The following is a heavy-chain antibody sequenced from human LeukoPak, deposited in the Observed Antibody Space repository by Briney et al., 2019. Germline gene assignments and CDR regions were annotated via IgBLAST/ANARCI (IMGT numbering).Heavy chain of an antibody. CDR3: ARVNWVVDY. CDR2: IYRSGIT. V-gene: IGHV4-38-2*02. J-gene: IGHJ4*02. Sequence: KPSETLSLTCTVSSYSISSGYHWGWIRQPPGKGLEWIGNIYRSGITYYNPSLKSRVTMSVDTSKNQFSLKLSSVTAADTAIYYCARVNWVVDYCGQGTLVTVSS. D-gene: IGHD3-16*01. CDR1: SYSISSGYH.